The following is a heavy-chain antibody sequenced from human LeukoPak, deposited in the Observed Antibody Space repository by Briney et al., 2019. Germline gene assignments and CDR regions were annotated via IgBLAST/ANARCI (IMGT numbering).Heavy chain of an antibody. CDR2: IYTSGGT. V-gene: IGHV4-4*09. CDR3: ARLTRLSTSPDRYYLDY. CDR1: GDSISSYY. J-gene: IGHJ4*02. Sequence: KPSETLSLTCTVSGDSISSYYWSWIRQPPGKGLEWIGFIYTSGGTNYIPSLKGRVTISIDTSKNQFSLKLSSVTAADSAVYYCARLTRLSTSPDRYYLDYWGQGTLVTVSS. D-gene: IGHD6-6*01.